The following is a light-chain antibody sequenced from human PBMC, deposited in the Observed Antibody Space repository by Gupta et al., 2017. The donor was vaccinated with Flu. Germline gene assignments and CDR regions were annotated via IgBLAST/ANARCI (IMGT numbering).Light chain of an antibody. CDR1: SSNIGAGYD. J-gene: IGLJ3*02. V-gene: IGLV1-40*01. Sequence: QSVLTQPPSVTGAPGQRVPISCTGSSSNIGAGYDVNWYQQLPGIAPKLLIYGNSDRPSGVPERFSGSKSGTSASLAITGLQAEDEAVYYCQSYDSTLSGSSVFGGGTKLTVL. CDR3: QSYDSTLSGSSV. CDR2: GNS.